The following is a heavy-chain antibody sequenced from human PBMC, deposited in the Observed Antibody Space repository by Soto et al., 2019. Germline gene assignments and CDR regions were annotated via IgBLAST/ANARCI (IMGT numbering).Heavy chain of an antibody. CDR1: EFIFSAYA. Sequence: EVQVLESGGGLVQPGGSLRLSCTTSEFIFSAYAMTWVRQAPGEGLEWVSSITGSGGGTSYADSVKGRFSISRDNSKNTLYQRKNNMRGEDTSVYYCTSNPNSDHIGAFDFWGQGTLVTVSS. CDR2: ITGSGGGT. J-gene: IGHJ3*01. V-gene: IGHV3-23*01. CDR3: TSNPNSDHIGAFDF. D-gene: IGHD2-21*02.